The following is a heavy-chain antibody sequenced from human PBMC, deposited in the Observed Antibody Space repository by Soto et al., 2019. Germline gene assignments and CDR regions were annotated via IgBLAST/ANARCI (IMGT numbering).Heavy chain of an antibody. Sequence: HLVESGGGLVKPGGSLRLSCAASGFTFSNAWMSWVRQAPGKGLEWVGRIKGEADGGTTDYAAPVKGRITISRDHSKNALYLQMNGLKTADTAVYYCSAGVSIGYYNFDYWGQGTPVTVSS. CDR1: GFTFSNAW. D-gene: IGHD3-22*01. J-gene: IGHJ4*02. CDR2: IKGEADGGTT. CDR3: SAGVSIGYYNFDY. V-gene: IGHV3-15*01.